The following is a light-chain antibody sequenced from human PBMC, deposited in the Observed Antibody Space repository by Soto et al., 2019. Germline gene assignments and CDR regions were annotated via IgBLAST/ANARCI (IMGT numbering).Light chain of an antibody. CDR3: QQYGPSLLQYT. J-gene: IGKJ2*01. CDR2: GAS. V-gene: IGKV3-20*01. CDR1: QTVSSDF. Sequence: ETVLTQSPGTLSLSPGERATLSCRASQTVSSDFLAWYQQKPGQAPRLLIYGASTRAAGVPDRFSGSGSGTDFTLTITRLEPEDFAVYYCQQYGPSLLQYTFGQGTKL.